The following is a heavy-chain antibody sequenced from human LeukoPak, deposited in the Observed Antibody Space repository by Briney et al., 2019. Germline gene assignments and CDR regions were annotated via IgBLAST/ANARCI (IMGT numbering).Heavy chain of an antibody. CDR3: AREAMVRGAYYFDY. D-gene: IGHD3-10*01. CDR2: INHSGST. V-gene: IGHV4-34*01. J-gene: IGHJ4*02. Sequence: KPSETLSLTCAVYGGSFSGYYWSWIRQPPGKGLEWIGEINHSGSTNYNPSLKSRVTISVDTSKNQFSLKLSSVTAADTAVYYCAREAMVRGAYYFDYWGQGTLVTVSS. CDR1: GGSFSGYY.